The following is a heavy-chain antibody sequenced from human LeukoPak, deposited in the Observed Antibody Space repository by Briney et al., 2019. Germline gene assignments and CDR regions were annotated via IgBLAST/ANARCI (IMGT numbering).Heavy chain of an antibody. CDR1: GFTFSSYA. D-gene: IGHD1-20*01. J-gene: IGHJ4*02. CDR3: AKYLLLTGKDY. Sequence: GGSLRLSCAASGFTFSSYAMSWVRQPPGKGLEWVSAISGSGGSTYYADSVKGLFTISRDNSKNTLYLQMNSLRAEDTAVYYCAKYLLLTGKDYWGQGTLVTVSS. CDR2: ISGSGGST. V-gene: IGHV3-23*01.